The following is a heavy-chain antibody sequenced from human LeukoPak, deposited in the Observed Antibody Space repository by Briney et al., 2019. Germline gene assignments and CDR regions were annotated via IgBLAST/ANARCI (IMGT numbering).Heavy chain of an antibody. Sequence: SETLSLTCAVYGGSFSGYYWSWIRQPPGKGLEWIGEINHSGSTNYNPSLKSRVTISVDTSKNQFSLKLSSVTAADTAVYYCARGRGFYDYVWGGYRFSKTNFDYWGQGTLVTVSS. CDR2: INHSGST. CDR1: GGSFSGYY. D-gene: IGHD3-16*02. J-gene: IGHJ4*02. CDR3: ARGRGFYDYVWGGYRFSKTNFDY. V-gene: IGHV4-34*01.